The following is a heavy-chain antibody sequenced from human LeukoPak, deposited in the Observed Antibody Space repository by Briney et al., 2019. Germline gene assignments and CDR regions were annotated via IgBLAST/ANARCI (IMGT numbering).Heavy chain of an antibody. J-gene: IGHJ4*02. CDR1: GGTFSSYA. V-gene: IGHV1-69*05. D-gene: IGHD1-26*01. CDR3: ASPRVGATHFDY. Sequence: ASVKVSCKASGGTFSSYAISWVRQAPGQGLEWKGGIIPIFGTANYAQKFQGRVTITTDESTSTAYMELSSLRSEDTAVYYCASPRVGATHFDYWGQGTLVTVSS. CDR2: IIPIFGTA.